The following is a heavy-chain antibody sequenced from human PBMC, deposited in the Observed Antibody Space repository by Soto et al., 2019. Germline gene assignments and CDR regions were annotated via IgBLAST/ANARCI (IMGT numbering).Heavy chain of an antibody. Sequence: GASVKVSCKASGYTFINYALHWVRQAPGQRLEWMGWINAGNGNRRYSQKFQGRVTITADTSASTAYMELSSLRSEDTAVYYCARESLWFGQLLSYFDYWGQGTLVTVSS. CDR1: GYTFINYA. J-gene: IGHJ4*02. CDR3: ARESLWFGQLLSYFDY. V-gene: IGHV1-3*01. D-gene: IGHD3-10*01. CDR2: INAGNGNR.